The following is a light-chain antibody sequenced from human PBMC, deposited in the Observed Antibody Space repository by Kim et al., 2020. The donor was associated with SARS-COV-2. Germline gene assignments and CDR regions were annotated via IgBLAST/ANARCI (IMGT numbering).Light chain of an antibody. Sequence: ASVGGRVTITCRARQSISSYLNWYQQKPGKAPKLLIYAASSLQSGVPSRVSGSGSGTDFTLTISSLQPEDFATYYCQQSYSTPWTFGQGTKVDIK. CDR1: QSISSY. CDR2: AAS. V-gene: IGKV1-39*01. J-gene: IGKJ1*01. CDR3: QQSYSTPWT.